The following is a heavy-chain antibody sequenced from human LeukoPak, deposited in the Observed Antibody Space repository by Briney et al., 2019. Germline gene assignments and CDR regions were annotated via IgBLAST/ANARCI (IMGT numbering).Heavy chain of an antibody. CDR3: ASHTNSWYFFDY. D-gene: IGHD6-13*01. V-gene: IGHV3-23*01. J-gene: IGHJ4*02. Sequence: GGSLRLSCVASGFTFSSYAMSWVRQAPGKGLEWVSAFSGSGGSTYYADSVKGRFTISRDNSKSTLFLQMNSLRAEDTAVYYCASHTNSWYFFDYWGQGTLVTVSS. CDR1: GFTFSSYA. CDR2: FSGSGGST.